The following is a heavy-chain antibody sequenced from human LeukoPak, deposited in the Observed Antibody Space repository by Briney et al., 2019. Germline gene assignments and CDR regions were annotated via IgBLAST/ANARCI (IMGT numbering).Heavy chain of an antibody. CDR1: GGSFSGYY. V-gene: IGHV4-34*01. Sequence: SETLSLTCAVYGGSFSGYYWSWIRQPPGKGLEWIGEINHSGSTNYNPSLKSRVTISVDTSKNQFSLKLSSVTAADTAVYYCARAKSYSYGHYYGMDVWGQGTTVTVSS. CDR2: INHSGST. J-gene: IGHJ6*02. D-gene: IGHD5-18*01. CDR3: ARAKSYSYGHYYGMDV.